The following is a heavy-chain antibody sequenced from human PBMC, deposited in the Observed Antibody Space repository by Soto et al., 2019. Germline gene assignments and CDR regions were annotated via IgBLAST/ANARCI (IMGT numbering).Heavy chain of an antibody. D-gene: IGHD2-15*01. CDR3: ARDLGGTRNNWFDP. V-gene: IGHV4-31*03. Sequence: SETLSLTCTVSGGSISSGGYYWSWIRQHPGKGLEWIGHIYYSGSTYYNPSLKSRVTISVDTSKNQFSLKLSSVTAADTAVYYCARDLGGTRNNWFDPWGQGTLVTVSS. CDR1: GGSISSGGYY. CDR2: IYYSGST. J-gene: IGHJ5*02.